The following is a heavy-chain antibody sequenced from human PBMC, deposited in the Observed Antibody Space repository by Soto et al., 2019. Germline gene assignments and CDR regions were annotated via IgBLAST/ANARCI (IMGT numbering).Heavy chain of an antibody. CDR1: GGSFSGCY. V-gene: IGHV4-34*01. D-gene: IGHD2-2*01. CDR2: INHSGST. J-gene: IGHJ4*02. Sequence: SETMSLTCAVDGGSFSGCYWSWIRQPPGKGLEWIGEINHSGSTNYNPSLKSRVTISVDTSKNQFSLKLSSVTAADTAVYYCASSQTRDYWGQGTLVTVSS. CDR3: ASSQTRDY.